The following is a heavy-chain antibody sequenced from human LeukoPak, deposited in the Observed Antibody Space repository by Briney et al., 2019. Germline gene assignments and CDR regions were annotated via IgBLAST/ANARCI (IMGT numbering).Heavy chain of an antibody. Sequence: SETLSLTCMVSGGSISSSSYYWGWIRQPPGKGLEWIGSIYYSGSTYYNPSLKSRVTISVDTSKNQFSLKLSSVTAADTAVYYCATQGSAYSSGWYPYYFDYWGQGTLVTVSS. J-gene: IGHJ4*02. V-gene: IGHV4-39*01. CDR3: ATQGSAYSSGWYPYYFDY. CDR1: GGSISSSSYY. CDR2: IYYSGST. D-gene: IGHD6-19*01.